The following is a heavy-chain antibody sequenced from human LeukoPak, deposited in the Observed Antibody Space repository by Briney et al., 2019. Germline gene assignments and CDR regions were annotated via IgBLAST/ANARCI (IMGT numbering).Heavy chain of an antibody. Sequence: SETLSLTCTVSGGSITSSSYYWVWIRQPPGKGLEWIGSIFHSGSTYYNASLKSRVTISVDTSRNQFSLKLSSVTAADTAVYYCARDIVLGPYALSDPWGQGTLVTVSS. J-gene: IGHJ5*02. CDR1: GGSITSSSYY. CDR3: ARDIVLGPYALSDP. V-gene: IGHV4-39*02. CDR2: IFHSGST. D-gene: IGHD2-8*02.